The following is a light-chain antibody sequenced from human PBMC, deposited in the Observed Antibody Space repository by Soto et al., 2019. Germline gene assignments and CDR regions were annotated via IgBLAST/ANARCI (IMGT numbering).Light chain of an antibody. V-gene: IGKV1-5*03. Sequence: DIPMTQSPFTLSASVGDRVTITCRASQSISRWLAWYQQKPGKAPKLLIYRASSLESGVPSRFSGSGSGTEFTLTISGLQSDDSATYYCQQDQTWTFGQGTKVEIK. CDR3: QQDQTWT. CDR1: QSISRW. CDR2: RAS. J-gene: IGKJ1*01.